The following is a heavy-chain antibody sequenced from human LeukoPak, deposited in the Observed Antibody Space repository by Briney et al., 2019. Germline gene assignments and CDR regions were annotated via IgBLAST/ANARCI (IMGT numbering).Heavy chain of an antibody. CDR2: IYSAGST. Sequence: PGRSRRLSCAASGFTFSSYWMSWVRQAPGKGLEWVSLIYSAGSTYYADSVTGRFTISRDNSKNTLFLQMNSLRAEDTAVYYCARRGDGGRSFDYWGQGTLVTVSS. D-gene: IGHD4-23*01. CDR1: GFTFSSYW. CDR3: ARRGDGGRSFDY. V-gene: IGHV3-53*01. J-gene: IGHJ4*02.